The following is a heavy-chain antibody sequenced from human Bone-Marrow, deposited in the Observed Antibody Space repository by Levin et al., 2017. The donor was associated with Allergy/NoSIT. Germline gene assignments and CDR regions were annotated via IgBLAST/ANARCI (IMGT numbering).Heavy chain of an antibody. CDR2: IYYSGSS. CDR1: GGSISSGGNY. D-gene: IGHD3-22*01. Sequence: SQTLSLTCTVSGGSISSGGNYWSWIRQHPGKGLEWIGYIYYSGSSYFNPSLKSRVSISVDTSKNQFSLKLTSVAAADTAVYYCARDSGYYLDYWGQGTLVTVSS. CDR3: ARDSGYYLDY. V-gene: IGHV4-31*03. J-gene: IGHJ4*02.